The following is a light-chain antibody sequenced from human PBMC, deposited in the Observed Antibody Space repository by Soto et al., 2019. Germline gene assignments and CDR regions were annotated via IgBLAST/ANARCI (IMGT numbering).Light chain of an antibody. J-gene: IGLJ2*01. CDR1: SSDVGGYNY. CDR3: SSYAGSNNVV. V-gene: IGLV2-8*01. Sequence: QSALTQPPSASGSPGQSVTISCTGPSSDVGGYNYVSWYQQHPGKAPKLMIYEVIKRPSGVTDRFSGSKSGNTASLTVSGLQAEDEADYYCSSYAGSNNVVFGGGTKLTVL. CDR2: EVI.